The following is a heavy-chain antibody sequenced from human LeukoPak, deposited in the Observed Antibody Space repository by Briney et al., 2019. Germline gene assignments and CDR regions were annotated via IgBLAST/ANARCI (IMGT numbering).Heavy chain of an antibody. J-gene: IGHJ4*02. CDR1: GFTVSNNY. V-gene: IGHV3-53*01. CDR3: ARDPPGIAASVSGG. CDR2: IYSGGTT. Sequence: PGGSLRLSCTASGFTVSNNYMNWVRRAPGKGLEWVALIYSGGTTNYADSVKGRFTISRDNSKNTLYLQMTNVRVEDTAVYYCARDPPGIAASVSGGWGQGTLVTVSS. D-gene: IGHD6-13*01.